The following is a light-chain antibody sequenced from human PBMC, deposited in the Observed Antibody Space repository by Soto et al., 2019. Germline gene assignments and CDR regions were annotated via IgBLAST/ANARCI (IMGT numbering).Light chain of an antibody. CDR2: DES. Sequence: EIVLTQSPATLSFSPGERATLSCRASQSVSSSLPWYQHKPCQAPRLLIYDESNMPSGIPARFSGSASGTDFTLTNSSLEPEDVAVYYCQQRNSWPLSFGQETTLQIK. CDR3: QQRNSWPLS. CDR1: QSVSSS. J-gene: IGKJ2*01. V-gene: IGKV3-11*01.